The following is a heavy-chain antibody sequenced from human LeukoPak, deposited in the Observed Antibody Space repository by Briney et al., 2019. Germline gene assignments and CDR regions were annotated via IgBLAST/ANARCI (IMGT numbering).Heavy chain of an antibody. CDR1: FSTFNKAW. Sequence: GGSLRLSCAASFSTFNKAWMNWVRQAPGKGLEWVGRIKSRADGGTTDYATPVKDRFTISRDDSENTAFLQMNSLKTEDTAIYYCSTRPTSGFWGQGTLVTVSS. CDR2: IKSRADGGTT. J-gene: IGHJ4*02. V-gene: IGHV3-15*07. CDR3: STRPTSGF. D-gene: IGHD6-6*01.